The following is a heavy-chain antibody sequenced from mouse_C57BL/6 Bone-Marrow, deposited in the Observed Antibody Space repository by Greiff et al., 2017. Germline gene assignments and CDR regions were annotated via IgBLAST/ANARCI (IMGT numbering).Heavy chain of an antibody. CDR2: INPYNGDT. D-gene: IGHD1-1*01. J-gene: IGHJ4*01. V-gene: IGHV1-20*01. Sequence: EVQLQESGPELVKPGDSVKISCKASGYSFTGYFMNWVMQSHGKSLEWIGRINPYNGDTFYNQKFKGKATLTVDKSSSTAHMELRSLTSEDSAVYYCAGITTVAYAMDYWGQGTSVTVSS. CDR3: AGITTVAYAMDY. CDR1: GYSFTGYF.